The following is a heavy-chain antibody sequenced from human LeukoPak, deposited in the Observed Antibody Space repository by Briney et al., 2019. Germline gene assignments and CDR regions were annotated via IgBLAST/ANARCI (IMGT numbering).Heavy chain of an antibody. V-gene: IGHV3-23*01. CDR1: GFTFSSYA. J-gene: IGHJ4*02. Sequence: GGSLRLSCAASGFTFSSYAMSWVRQAPGKGLEWVSAIVGNGGNTYYADSVKGRFTISRDNSENTLYLQMNSLRAEDTAIYYCAKLGFGTIDFWGQGTLVTVSS. D-gene: IGHD3-10*01. CDR2: IVGNGGNT. CDR3: AKLGFGTIDF.